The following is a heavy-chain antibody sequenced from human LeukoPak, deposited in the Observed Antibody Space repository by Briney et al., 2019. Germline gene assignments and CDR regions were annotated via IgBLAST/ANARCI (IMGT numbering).Heavy chain of an antibody. D-gene: IGHD3-3*01. CDR1: GLAFSSYA. Sequence: GGSLRLSCAASGLAFSSYAMMWLRQAPGKGLEWVSATTANGDWALYADSVKGRFTISRDNSKSTLYLQMSSLRAEDTAVYYCAKGLGGIFGVVLFDYWGQGTLVTVSS. CDR2: TTANGDWA. V-gene: IGHV3-23*01. J-gene: IGHJ4*02. CDR3: AKGLGGIFGVVLFDY.